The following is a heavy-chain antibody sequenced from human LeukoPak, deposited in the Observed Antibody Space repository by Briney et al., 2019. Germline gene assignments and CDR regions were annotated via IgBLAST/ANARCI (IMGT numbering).Heavy chain of an antibody. J-gene: IGHJ3*02. V-gene: IGHV3-53*01. Sequence: PGGSLRLSCAASGFTVSSDYMSWVRQAPGKGLEWVSVIYSGGSTYYADSVKGRFTISRDNAKNSVYLQMKSLRAEDTAVYYCARFEFGAFDIWGQGTMVTVSS. CDR2: IYSGGST. CDR3: ARFEFGAFDI. CDR1: GFTVSSDY. D-gene: IGHD3-10*01.